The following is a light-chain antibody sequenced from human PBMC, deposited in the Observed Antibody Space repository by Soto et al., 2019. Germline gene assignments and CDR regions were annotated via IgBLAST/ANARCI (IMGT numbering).Light chain of an antibody. CDR3: QHYDTYPYT. V-gene: IGKV1-5*01. J-gene: IGKJ2*01. CDR2: DAS. CDR1: QTISSW. Sequence: DIQMTQSPSTLSASVGDRVTITCRASQTISSWLAWYQQKPGKAPKLLIYDASILESGVPSRFSGSESGTEFTLTISSLQPDDFATYYCQHYDTYPYTFGQGTKLEIK.